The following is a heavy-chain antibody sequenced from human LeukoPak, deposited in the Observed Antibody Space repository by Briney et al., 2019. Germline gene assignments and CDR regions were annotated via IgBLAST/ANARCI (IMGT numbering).Heavy chain of an antibody. Sequence: ASVKVSCKASGYTFTGYYMHWVRQAPGQGLEWMGWINPNSGGTNYAQKFRGRVTMTRDTSISTAYMELSRLRSDDTAVYYCAATERIAAPRDYYYYYMDVWGKGTTVTVSS. V-gene: IGHV1-2*02. CDR2: INPNSGGT. J-gene: IGHJ6*03. CDR3: AATERIAAPRDYYYYYMDV. D-gene: IGHD6-6*01. CDR1: GYTFTGYY.